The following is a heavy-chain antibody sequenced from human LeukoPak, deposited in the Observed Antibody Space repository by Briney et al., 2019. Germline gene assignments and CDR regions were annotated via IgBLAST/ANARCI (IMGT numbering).Heavy chain of an antibody. CDR1: GFTFSSYW. J-gene: IGHJ1*01. CDR3: ARAPSEIGGYYPEYFRH. V-gene: IGHV3-74*01. D-gene: IGHD3-22*01. CDR2: IKSDGKT. Sequence: GGSLRLSCAASGFTFSSYWMHWVRQAPGKGLVWVSRIKSDGKTNYADSVKGRFTISRDNAKNTVSLQMNSLRAEDTGVYYCARAPSEIGGYYPEYFRHWGQGTPVTVSS.